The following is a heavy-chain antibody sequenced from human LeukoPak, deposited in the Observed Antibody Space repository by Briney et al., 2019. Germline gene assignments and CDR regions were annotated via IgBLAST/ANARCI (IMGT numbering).Heavy chain of an antibody. CDR1: GGSFSGYY. D-gene: IGHD2-2*01. J-gene: IGHJ5*02. V-gene: IGHV4-34*01. Sequence: PSETLSLTCAVYGGSFSGYYWSWIRQPPGKGLEWIGEINHSGSTNYNPSLKSRVTISVDTSKNQFSLKLSSVTAADTAVYYCARLRYCSSTSCYWFDPWGRGTLVTVSS. CDR2: INHSGST. CDR3: ARLRYCSSTSCYWFDP.